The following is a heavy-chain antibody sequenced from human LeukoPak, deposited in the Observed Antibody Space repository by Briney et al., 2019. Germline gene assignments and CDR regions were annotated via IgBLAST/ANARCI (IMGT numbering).Heavy chain of an antibody. CDR2: IYYSGST. CDR3: ARLRHDSILADY. D-gene: IGHD3-22*01. J-gene: IGHJ4*02. V-gene: IGHV4-30-4*01. Sequence: PSETLSLTCTVSGGSISSGDYYWSWIRQPPGKGLEWIGYIYYSGSTYYNPSLKSRVTISVDTSKNQFSLKLSSVTAADTAVYYCARLRHDSILADYWGQGTLVTVSS. CDR1: GGSISSGDYY.